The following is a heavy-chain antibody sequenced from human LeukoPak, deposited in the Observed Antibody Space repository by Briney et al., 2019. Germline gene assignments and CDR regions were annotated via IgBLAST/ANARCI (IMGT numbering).Heavy chain of an antibody. V-gene: IGHV3-21*01. CDR1: GFTFSSYS. CDR3: VRGGRLDAFDI. Sequence: GSLRLSCAASGFTFSSYSMNWVRQAPGKGLEWVSSISSSSSYIYYADSVKDRFTISRDNARNSLYLQMNSLRAEDTAVYYCVRGGRLDAFDIWGQGTMVTVSS. D-gene: IGHD3-16*01. J-gene: IGHJ3*02. CDR2: ISSSSSYI.